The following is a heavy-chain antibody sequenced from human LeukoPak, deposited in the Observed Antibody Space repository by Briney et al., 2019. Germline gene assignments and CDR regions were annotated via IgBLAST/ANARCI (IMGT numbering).Heavy chain of an antibody. Sequence: GASVKVSCKASGYTLTSYGISWVRQAPGQGLEWMGGIIPIFGTATYAQKFQGRVTITTDESTSTAYMELSSLRSEDTAVYYCARERYSSGLFDIWGQGTMVTVSS. CDR2: IIPIFGTA. D-gene: IGHD6-25*01. CDR3: ARERYSSGLFDI. V-gene: IGHV1-69*05. CDR1: GYTLTSYG. J-gene: IGHJ3*02.